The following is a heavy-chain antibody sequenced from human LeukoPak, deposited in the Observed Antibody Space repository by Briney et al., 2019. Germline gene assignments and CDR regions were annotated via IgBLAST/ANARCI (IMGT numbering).Heavy chain of an antibody. CDR2: ISAYNGNT. D-gene: IGHD3-22*01. J-gene: IGHJ1*01. CDR1: GYTFTSYG. Sequence: GASVKVSCKASGYTFTSYGISWVRQVPGQGLEWMGWISAYNGNTNYAQKLQGRVTMTTDTSTSTAYMELRSLRSDDTAVYYCARDREGRDYYDSSGYGYFQHWGQGTLVTVSS. V-gene: IGHV1-18*01. CDR3: ARDREGRDYYDSSGYGYFQH.